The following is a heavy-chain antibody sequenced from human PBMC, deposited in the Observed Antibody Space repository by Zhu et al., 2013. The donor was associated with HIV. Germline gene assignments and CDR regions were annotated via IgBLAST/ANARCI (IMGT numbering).Heavy chain of an antibody. J-gene: IGHJ4*02. Sequence: QVQLVQSGAEVKKPGASVKVSCTTSGYTFSTRAISWVRQAPGQGLEWMGWSSAYSGDTNSAQNFQGRLTMTTDTSTSTAHMELRSLRSDDTAVYYCASWARAQRLVPAPLTSWGQGTLVTVSS. V-gene: IGHV1-18*01. CDR3: ASWARAQRLVPAPLTS. CDR2: SSAYSGDT. D-gene: IGHD6-13*01. CDR1: GYTFSTRA.